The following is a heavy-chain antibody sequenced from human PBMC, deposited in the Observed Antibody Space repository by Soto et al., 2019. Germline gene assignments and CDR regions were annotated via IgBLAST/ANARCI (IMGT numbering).Heavy chain of an antibody. D-gene: IGHD1-7*01. Sequence: PSQTLSLTCGISGETISTNSAAWIWVGQSPSRGLEWLGRTYYRSQFFHDYGISVRGRINISVDTSKNQFSLQLNSVSPEDTAVYYCASNAWNFVTARDYWGQGILGTVSS. V-gene: IGHV6-1*01. CDR1: GETISTNSAA. J-gene: IGHJ4*02. CDR3: ASNAWNFVTARDY. CDR2: TYYRSQFFH.